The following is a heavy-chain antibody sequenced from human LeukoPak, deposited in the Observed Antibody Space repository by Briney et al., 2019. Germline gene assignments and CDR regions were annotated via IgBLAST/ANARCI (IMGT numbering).Heavy chain of an antibody. CDR1: RFTFSSYS. V-gene: IGHV3-48*01. Sequence: GGSLRLSCAASRFTFSSYSMNWVRQAPGKGLEWVSYISSNSSTIYYADSVKGRFTISRDNAKNSLYLQMNSLRAEDTAVYYCARSNSYGYFDYWGQGTLVTVSS. D-gene: IGHD5-18*01. CDR3: ARSNSYGYFDY. J-gene: IGHJ4*02. CDR2: ISSNSSTI.